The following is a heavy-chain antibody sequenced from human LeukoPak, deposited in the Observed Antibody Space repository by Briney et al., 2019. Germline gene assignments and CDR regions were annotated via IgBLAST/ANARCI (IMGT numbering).Heavy chain of an antibody. CDR2: ISPGGGPT. J-gene: IGHJ4*02. D-gene: IGHD5-12*01. Sequence: PGGSLRLSCAGSGFPFSSHGMNWVRQAPGKGLEWVSGISPGGGPTYYADSVKGRFTISRDDSKDTLYLRMKNLRAEDTAVYYCAKDGAWLRFDDWGQGILVTVSS. V-gene: IGHV3-23*01. CDR1: GFPFSSHG. CDR3: AKDGAWLRFDD.